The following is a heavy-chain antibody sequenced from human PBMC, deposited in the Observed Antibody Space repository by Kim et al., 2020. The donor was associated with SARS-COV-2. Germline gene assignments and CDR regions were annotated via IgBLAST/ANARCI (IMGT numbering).Heavy chain of an antibody. Sequence: SETLSLTCTVSGGSISSYYWSWIRQPPGKGLEWIGDIYYNGNTNYNPSLKSRITISVDTSNNQFSLKLSSVTAADTAIYYCARSLGRGFAYWGQGTLVTV. CDR3: ARSLGRGFAY. J-gene: IGHJ4*02. CDR1: GGSISSYY. CDR2: IYYNGNT. V-gene: IGHV4-59*08. D-gene: IGHD3-10*01.